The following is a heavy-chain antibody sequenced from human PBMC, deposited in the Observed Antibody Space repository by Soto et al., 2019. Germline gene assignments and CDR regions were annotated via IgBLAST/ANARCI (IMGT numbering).Heavy chain of an antibody. CDR1: GFTFSSYA. J-gene: IGHJ4*02. D-gene: IGHD1-1*01. CDR3: AREFRNGFDY. CDR2: ISSSSSST. Sequence: GGSLRLSCAASGFTFSSYAMSWVRQAPGKGLEWVSDISSSSSSTYYADSVKGRFTISRDNAKNSLYLQMNSLRAEDTAVYYCAREFRNGFDYWGQGTLVTVSS. V-gene: IGHV3-48*04.